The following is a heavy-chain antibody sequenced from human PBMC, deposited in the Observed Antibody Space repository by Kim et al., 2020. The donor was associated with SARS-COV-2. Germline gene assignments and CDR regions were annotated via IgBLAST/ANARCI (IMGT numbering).Heavy chain of an antibody. Sequence: ASVKVSCKASRYTFTPYTIHWVRQAPGQRLEWMGWINADDANTKYSQKFQGRVTITSDTSATIVYMELSSLRSEDTAVSYCASLLGSGTQNDYSGHGTLVTVSS. J-gene: IGHJ4*01. CDR3: ASLLGSGTQNDY. CDR2: INADDANT. D-gene: IGHD3-10*01. V-gene: IGHV1-3*01. CDR1: RYTFTPYT.